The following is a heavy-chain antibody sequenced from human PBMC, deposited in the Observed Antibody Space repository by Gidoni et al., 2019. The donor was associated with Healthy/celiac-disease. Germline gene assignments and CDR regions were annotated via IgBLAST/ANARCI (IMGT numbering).Heavy chain of an antibody. CDR2: IIPIFGTA. Sequence: QVQLVQSGAEVKKPGSSVKVSCKASGGTVSRLAIRWVRQAPGQGLEWMGGIIPIFGTANYAQKFQGRVTITADESTSTAYMELSSLRSEDTAVYYCASNNRRIVVAFLGANAFDIWGQGTMVTVSS. J-gene: IGHJ3*02. CDR1: GGTVSRLA. CDR3: ASNNRRIVVAFLGANAFDI. V-gene: IGHV1-69*01. D-gene: IGHD2-2*01.